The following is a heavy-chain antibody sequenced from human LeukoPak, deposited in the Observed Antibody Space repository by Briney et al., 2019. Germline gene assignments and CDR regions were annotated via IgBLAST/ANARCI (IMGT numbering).Heavy chain of an antibody. D-gene: IGHD3-16*01. V-gene: IGHV4-4*07. CDR3: ARDRLLGGEKDY. J-gene: IGHJ4*02. CDR1: VGSLSSSY. CDR2: IYTSGST. Sequence: SETLSVTSTEPVGSLSSSYSCWIRETVRERLGWIGSIYTSGSTNYNPSLKSRVTMSVDTSKNQFSLKLSSVTAADTAVYYCARDRLLGGEKDYWGQGTLGTVSS.